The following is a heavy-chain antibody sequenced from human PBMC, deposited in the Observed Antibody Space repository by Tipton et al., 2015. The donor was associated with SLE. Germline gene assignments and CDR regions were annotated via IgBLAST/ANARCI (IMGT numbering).Heavy chain of an antibody. CDR1: GGTFSSYG. J-gene: IGHJ4*02. V-gene: IGHV1-69*06. CDR3: ARGRGGRSYFDY. CDR2: IIPIFGTA. Sequence: QLVQSGPEMKKPGSSVKVSCKASGGTFSSYGISWVRQAPVQGLEWMGRIIPIFGTANYAQKFQGRVTMTRDTSTSTVYMELSSLRSEDTAVYYCARGRGGRSYFDYWGQGTLVTVPS. D-gene: IGHD3-10*01.